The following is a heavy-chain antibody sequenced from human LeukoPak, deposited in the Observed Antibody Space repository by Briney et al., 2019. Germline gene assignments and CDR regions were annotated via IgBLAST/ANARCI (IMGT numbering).Heavy chain of an antibody. D-gene: IGHD3-10*01. J-gene: IGHJ4*02. CDR1: GFSFSTYV. V-gene: IGHV3-33*01. Sequence: PGGSLRLSCAASGFSFSTYVMHWVRQAPGKGLEWVALIWHDASHTFYTDSVKSRFTISRDNSKNTVYLQMNSLGGEDTAVYYCAREILGSGSYPDYWGQGTLVTVSS. CDR3: AREILGSGSYPDY. CDR2: IWHDASHT.